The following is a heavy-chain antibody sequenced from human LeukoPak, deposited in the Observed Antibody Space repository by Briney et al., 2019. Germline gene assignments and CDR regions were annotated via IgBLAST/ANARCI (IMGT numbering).Heavy chain of an antibody. CDR2: ISSSSSYI. CDR3: AREVGATTRPFDY. J-gene: IGHJ4*02. D-gene: IGHD1-26*01. CDR1: GFTFSSYA. Sequence: GGSLRLSCAASGFTFSSYAMSWVRQAPGKGLEWVSSISSSSSYIYYADSVKGRFTISRDNAKNSLYLQMSSLRAEDTAVYYCAREVGATTRPFDYWGQGTLVTVSS. V-gene: IGHV3-21*01.